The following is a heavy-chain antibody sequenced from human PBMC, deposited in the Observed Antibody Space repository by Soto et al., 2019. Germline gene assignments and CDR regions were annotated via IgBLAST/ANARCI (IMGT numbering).Heavy chain of an antibody. CDR2: IWYDGSNK. J-gene: IGHJ6*02. Sequence: GGSLRHSCTTSGFTFNTYGMHWVRQAPGKGQEWVAIIWYDGSNKYYADSVKGRFTISRDNSKNTLYLQMNSLRAEDTALYYCARADCTGAYCYSWPFNYGVDVWGQGTTVTVSS. CDR1: GFTFNTYG. D-gene: IGHD2-15*01. CDR3: ARADCTGAYCYSWPFNYGVDV. V-gene: IGHV3-33*08.